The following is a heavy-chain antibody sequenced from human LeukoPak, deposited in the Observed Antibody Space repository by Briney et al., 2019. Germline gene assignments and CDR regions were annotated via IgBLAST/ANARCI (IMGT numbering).Heavy chain of an antibody. CDR2: IIPIFGTA. J-gene: IGHJ3*02. CDR3: AREEIAALVGGGAFDI. Sequence: GASVKVSCKASGGTFSSYAISWVRQAPGQGLEWMGGIIPIFGTANYAQKFQGRVTITTDESTSTAYMELSSLRSEDTAVYYCAREEIAALVGGGAFDIWGQGTMVTVSS. D-gene: IGHD6-13*01. CDR1: GGTFSSYA. V-gene: IGHV1-69*05.